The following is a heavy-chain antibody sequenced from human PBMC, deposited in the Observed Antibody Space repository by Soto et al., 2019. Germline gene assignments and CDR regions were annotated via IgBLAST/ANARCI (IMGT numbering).Heavy chain of an antibody. J-gene: IGHJ5*01. V-gene: IGHV3-15*01. CDR1: GFTFTNAW. Sequence: EVQVVESGGDLVKPGESLKLSCATSGFTFTNAWMTWVRQAPGKGLEWVGRILRKNDGGTTDYAAPVKGRFTISRDELKNTLYLQMNSLRTEDTAVYYCTVQHSTWGHGTLVTVSS. CDR2: ILRKNDGGTT. CDR3: TVQHST. D-gene: IGHD2-21*01.